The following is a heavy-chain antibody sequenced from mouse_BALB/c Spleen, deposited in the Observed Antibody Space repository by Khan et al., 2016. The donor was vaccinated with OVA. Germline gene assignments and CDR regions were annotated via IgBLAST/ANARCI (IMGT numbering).Heavy chain of an antibody. CDR3: ARGNYYDSNSCFVY. J-gene: IGHJ3*01. D-gene: IGHD1-1*01. Sequence: QIQLVQSGPELKKPGETVKISCKASGYTFTNYGMNWVKQAPGKGLKWMGWINTNTGEPTYAEEFKGRFAFSLETSASTAYLQFNNLKNEDTATSSCARGNYYDSNSCFVYWGQGTLVTVSA. V-gene: IGHV9-3*02. CDR2: INTNTGEP. CDR1: GYTFTNYG.